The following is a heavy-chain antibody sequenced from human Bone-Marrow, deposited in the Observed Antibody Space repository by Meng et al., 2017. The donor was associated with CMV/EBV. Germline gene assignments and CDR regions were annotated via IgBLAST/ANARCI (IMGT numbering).Heavy chain of an antibody. Sequence: GESLKISCAVSGFTFSNAWMSWVRQAPGKGLEWVGRIKSKTDGGTTDYAAPVKGRFTISRDDPKNSLFLQMNTLKSEDTAVYYCTTSHYYDNPYDYWGQGTLVTVYS. CDR2: IKSKTDGGTT. CDR1: GFTFSNAW. CDR3: TTSHYYDNPYDY. V-gene: IGHV3-15*01. J-gene: IGHJ4*02. D-gene: IGHD3-22*01.